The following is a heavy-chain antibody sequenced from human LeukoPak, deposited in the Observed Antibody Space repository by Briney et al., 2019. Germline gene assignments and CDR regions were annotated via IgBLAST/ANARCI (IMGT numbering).Heavy chain of an antibody. D-gene: IGHD3-3*01. J-gene: IGHJ1*01. Sequence: SGGSLRLSCAASGFTFSSYAVSWVRQAPGKGLEWVSAISGSGGSTYYADSVKGRFTISRDNSKNTLYLQMNSLRAEDTAVYYCAKIGGGITIFGVVPEYFQHWGQGTLVTVSS. V-gene: IGHV3-23*01. CDR1: GFTFSSYA. CDR2: ISGSGGST. CDR3: AKIGGGITIFGVVPEYFQH.